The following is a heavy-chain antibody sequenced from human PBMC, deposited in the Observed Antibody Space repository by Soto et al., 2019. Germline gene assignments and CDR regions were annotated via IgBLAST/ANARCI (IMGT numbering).Heavy chain of an antibody. V-gene: IGHV3-23*01. CDR2: ITSRGGGT. D-gene: IGHD4-17*01. CDR3: AKDSHYVDCLPLDS. J-gene: IGHJ4*02. Sequence: EVQLLESGGAFVQSGGSLRLSCAASGFTFENYAMTWVRQAPGKGLEWVSSITSRGGGTFYADSVKGRFTLSKDMSRNILFLDMHNLRAADTDLYYCAKDSHYVDCLPLDSWGQGTRVTVSS. CDR1: GFTFENYA.